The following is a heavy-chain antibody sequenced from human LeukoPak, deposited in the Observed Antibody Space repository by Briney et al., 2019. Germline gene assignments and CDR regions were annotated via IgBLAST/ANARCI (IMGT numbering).Heavy chain of an antibody. V-gene: IGHV4-39*07. CDR1: GGSISSSSYY. Sequence: SETLSPTCTVSGGSISSSSYYWGWIRQPPGKGLEWIGSIYYSGSTYYNPSLKSRVTISVDTSKNQFSLKLSPVTAADTAVYYCASLQGYCSGNRCPSSANYYYYMDVWGKGTTVTISS. J-gene: IGHJ6*03. CDR3: ASLQGYCSGNRCPSSANYYYYMDV. D-gene: IGHD2-15*01. CDR2: IYYSGST.